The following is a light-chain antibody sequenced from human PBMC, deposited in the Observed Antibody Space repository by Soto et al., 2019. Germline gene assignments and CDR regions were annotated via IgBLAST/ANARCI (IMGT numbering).Light chain of an antibody. V-gene: IGLV2-14*01. CDR3: GSWTTYRPYV. Sequence: QSVVTQPASVSGSPGQAITIPCTGTSSDIGNYNAVSWYQQHPGKAPKLIIYEVTNRPSGVSDRFSGSKSGNTASLTISGLQAEDEADYYCGSWTTYRPYVFATGTKVTVL. J-gene: IGLJ1*01. CDR2: EVT. CDR1: SSDIGNYNA.